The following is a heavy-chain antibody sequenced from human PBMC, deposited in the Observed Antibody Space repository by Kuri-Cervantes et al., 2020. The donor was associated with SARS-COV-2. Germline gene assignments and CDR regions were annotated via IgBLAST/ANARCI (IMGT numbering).Heavy chain of an antibody. D-gene: IGHD1-20*01. CDR3: ARHMYKSNPGDAFDI. CDR2: ISYSGHT. J-gene: IGHJ3*02. Sequence: SETLSLTCTVSGGSITSNYNWGWIRQPPGKRLEWIGTISYSGHTYYNPSLKSRVAMFIDTSKNQFSLKLYSLTAADTSVYYCARHMYKSNPGDAFDISGRGTLVTVSS. V-gene: IGHV4-39*01. CDR1: GGSITSNYN.